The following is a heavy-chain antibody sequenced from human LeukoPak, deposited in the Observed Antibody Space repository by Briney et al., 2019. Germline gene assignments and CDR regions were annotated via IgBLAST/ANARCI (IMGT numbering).Heavy chain of an antibody. V-gene: IGHV4-34*01. CDR2: INHSGST. CDR1: GGSFSGYY. J-gene: IGHJ4*02. Sequence: SETLSLTCAVYGGSFSGYYWSWIRQPPGKGLEWIGEINHSGSTNYNPSLKSRVTISVDTSKNQFSLKLNSVTAADTAVYHCARFYYDSSGYYYVAYWGQGTLVTVSS. D-gene: IGHD3-22*01. CDR3: ARFYYDSSGYYYVAY.